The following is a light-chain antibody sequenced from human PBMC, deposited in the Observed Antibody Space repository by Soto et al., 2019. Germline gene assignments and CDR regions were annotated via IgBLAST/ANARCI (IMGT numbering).Light chain of an antibody. CDR3: QQYGALPPT. Sequence: EIVLTQFPGALSLSPGERVTLSCRASQTVSNTYLAWYQQKSGQAPKFLIYGASNRATGIPDRFSGSGSGTDFTLTSSILEPEDSAVYYCQQYGALPPTFGGGTKVEIK. J-gene: IGKJ4*01. CDR1: QTVSNTY. CDR2: GAS. V-gene: IGKV3-20*01.